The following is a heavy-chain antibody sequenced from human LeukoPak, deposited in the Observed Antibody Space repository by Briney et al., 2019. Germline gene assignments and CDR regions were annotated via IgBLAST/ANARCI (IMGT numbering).Heavy chain of an antibody. V-gene: IGHV3-30*04. CDR2: ISYDGSNE. J-gene: IGHJ4*02. CDR1: GFTFSSSA. D-gene: IGHD3-22*01. Sequence: GGSPRLSCAASGFTFSSSAMHWVRQAPGKGLEWVAFISYDGSNEYYADSVKGRFTISRDSSKNTLYLQMNSLRAEDTAVYYCARNYYDRSGYSDTFDYWGQGTLVTVSS. CDR3: ARNYYDRSGYSDTFDY.